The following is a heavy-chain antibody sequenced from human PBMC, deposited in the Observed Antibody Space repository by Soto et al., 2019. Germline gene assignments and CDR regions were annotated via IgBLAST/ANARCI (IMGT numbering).Heavy chain of an antibody. Sequence: GAAVKVSCKASGYTFTSYGISWVRQAPGQGLEWMGWISAYNGNTNYAQKLQGRATMTTDTSTSTAYMELRSLRSDDTAVYYCARVRYNWNYDYWGQGTLVTVSS. V-gene: IGHV1-18*04. CDR3: ARVRYNWNYDY. D-gene: IGHD1-20*01. J-gene: IGHJ4*02. CDR1: GYTFTSYG. CDR2: ISAYNGNT.